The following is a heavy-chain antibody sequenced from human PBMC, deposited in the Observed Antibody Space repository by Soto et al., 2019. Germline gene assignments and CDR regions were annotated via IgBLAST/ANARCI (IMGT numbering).Heavy chain of an antibody. CDR2: ISYDGSNK. J-gene: IGHJ4*02. CDR1: GFTFSSYG. CDR3: AKDSSGWQIDY. Sequence: PEGSLRLSCAASGFTFSSYGMHWVRQAPGKGLEWVAVISYDGSNKYYADSVKGRFTISRDNSKNTLYLQMNSLRAEDTAVYYCAKDSSGWQIDYWGQGTLVTVSS. V-gene: IGHV3-30*18. D-gene: IGHD6-19*01.